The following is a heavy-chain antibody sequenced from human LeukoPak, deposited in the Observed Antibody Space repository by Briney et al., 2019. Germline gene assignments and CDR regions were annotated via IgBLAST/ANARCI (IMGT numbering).Heavy chain of an antibody. CDR3: TRISGSQSGPFDY. Sequence: KSGGSLRLSCTASGFTFSNAWMSWVRQAPGKGLEWVGRIKIKTDGGTKEYAAPVKGRFSISRDDSKNTLSLQMNSLKTEDTGVYYCTRISGSQSGPFDYWGQGSLVTVSS. D-gene: IGHD1-26*01. J-gene: IGHJ4*02. V-gene: IGHV3-15*01. CDR1: GFTFSNAW. CDR2: IKIKTDGGTK.